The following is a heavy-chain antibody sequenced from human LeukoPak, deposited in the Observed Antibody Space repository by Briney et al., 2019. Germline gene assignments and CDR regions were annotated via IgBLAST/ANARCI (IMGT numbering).Heavy chain of an antibody. J-gene: IGHJ1*01. CDR3: AKVGGWYPTMDNYFQY. D-gene: IGHD6-19*01. CDR2: ISGSGGST. V-gene: IGHV3-23*01. CDR1: GFTFSSYA. Sequence: GGSLRLSCSASGFTFSSYAMRWVRPAPGQGLEGVSAISGSGGSTFYADSVKGRFTISRDNSKNTLYLQMNSLRAEDTAVYYCAKVGGWYPTMDNYFQYWGQGTLVTVSS.